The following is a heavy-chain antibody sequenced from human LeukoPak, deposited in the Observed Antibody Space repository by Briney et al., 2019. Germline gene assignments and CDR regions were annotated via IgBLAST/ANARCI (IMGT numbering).Heavy chain of an antibody. CDR1: GFTFSSYA. J-gene: IGHJ6*02. D-gene: IGHD2-2*01. CDR2: ISGSGGST. Sequence: KAGGSLRLSCAASGFTFSSYAISWVRQAPGKGLEWVSGISGSGGSTYYADSVKGRFTISRDNSKNTLYLQMNSLRAEDTAVYHCAKRYCSSTSCPRPYYYYGMDVWGQGTTVTVSS. V-gene: IGHV3-23*01. CDR3: AKRYCSSTSCPRPYYYYGMDV.